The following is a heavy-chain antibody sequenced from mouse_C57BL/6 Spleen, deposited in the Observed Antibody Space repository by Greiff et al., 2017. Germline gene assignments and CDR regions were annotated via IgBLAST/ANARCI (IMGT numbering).Heavy chain of an antibody. Sequence: VQLQQSGAELVKPGASVKISCKASGYAFSSYWMNWVKQRPGKGLEWIGQIYPGDGDTNYNGKFKGQATLTADKSSSTAYMQLSSLTSEDSAVYFCARSDYSNYFDYWGQGTTLTVSS. CDR2: IYPGDGDT. J-gene: IGHJ2*01. CDR3: ARSDYSNYFDY. D-gene: IGHD2-5*01. CDR1: GYAFSSYW. V-gene: IGHV1-80*01.